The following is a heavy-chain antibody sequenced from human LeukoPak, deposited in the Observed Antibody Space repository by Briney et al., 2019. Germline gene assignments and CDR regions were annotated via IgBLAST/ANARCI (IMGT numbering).Heavy chain of an antibody. CDR2: IYTSGST. V-gene: IGHV4-4*09. Sequence: SETLSLTCTVSGGSISSYYWSWIRQPPGKGLEWIGYIYTSGSTNYNPSLKSRVTISVDTSKNRFSLKLSSVTAADTAVYYCARPIAAAGTGWFDPWGQGTLVTVSS. D-gene: IGHD6-13*01. CDR1: GGSISSYY. CDR3: ARPIAAAGTGWFDP. J-gene: IGHJ5*02.